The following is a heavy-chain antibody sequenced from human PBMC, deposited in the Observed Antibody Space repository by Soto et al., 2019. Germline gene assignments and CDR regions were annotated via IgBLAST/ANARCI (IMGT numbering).Heavy chain of an antibody. Sequence: GGSLRLSCAASGFTYINYWMSWVRQAPGKGLEWVANMNPDGGEKYYVDSVKGRFTISRDNAKNLLYLQMNSLRAEDTAVYYCARDPPEWELLLDYWGQGTPVTVSS. D-gene: IGHD1-26*01. CDR2: MNPDGGEK. V-gene: IGHV3-7*04. CDR3: ARDPPEWELLLDY. J-gene: IGHJ4*02. CDR1: GFTYINYW.